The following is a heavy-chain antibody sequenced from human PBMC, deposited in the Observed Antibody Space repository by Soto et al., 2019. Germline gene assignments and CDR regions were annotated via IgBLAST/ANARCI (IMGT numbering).Heavy chain of an antibody. J-gene: IGHJ5*02. CDR1: GGSISSYY. CDR3: ARGIYSSAFWFDP. D-gene: IGHD6-25*01. V-gene: IGHV4-59*01. Sequence: SETLSLTCTVSGGSISSYYWSWIRQPPGKGLEWIGYIYYSGSTNYNPSLKSRVTISVDTSKNQFSLKLSSVTAADTAVYYCARGIYSSAFWFDPWGQGTLVTVS. CDR2: IYYSGST.